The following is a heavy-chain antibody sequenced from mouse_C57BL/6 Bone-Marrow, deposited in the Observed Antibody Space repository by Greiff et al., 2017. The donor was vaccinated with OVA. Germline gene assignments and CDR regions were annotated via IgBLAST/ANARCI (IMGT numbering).Heavy chain of an antibody. J-gene: IGHJ4*01. CDR3: TREVQWRRDGGMDY. CDR1: GYTFTDYD. V-gene: IGHV1-15*01. Sequence: VQLVESGAELVRPGASVTLSCKASGYTFTDYDMHWVKQTPVHGLEWIGSIYPETGGTAYNQKFKGKATLTADKSSSTAYMELRRLTAEDSAVYCGTREVQWRRDGGMDYWGQGTAVTVSS. D-gene: IGHD2-14*01. CDR2: IYPETGGT.